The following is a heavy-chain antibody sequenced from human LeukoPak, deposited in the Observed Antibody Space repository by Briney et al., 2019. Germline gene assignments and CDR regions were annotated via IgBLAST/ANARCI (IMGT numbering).Heavy chain of an antibody. Sequence: PGGSLRLSCAASGFTFSSYGMRWVRQAPGKGLEWVAVISYDGSNKYYADSVKGRFTISRDNSKNTLYLQMNSLRAEDTAVYYCAKVRGSYSRRDAFDIWGQGTMVTVSS. CDR1: GFTFSSYG. CDR3: AKVRGSYSRRDAFDI. V-gene: IGHV3-30*18. J-gene: IGHJ3*02. CDR2: ISYDGSNK. D-gene: IGHD1-26*01.